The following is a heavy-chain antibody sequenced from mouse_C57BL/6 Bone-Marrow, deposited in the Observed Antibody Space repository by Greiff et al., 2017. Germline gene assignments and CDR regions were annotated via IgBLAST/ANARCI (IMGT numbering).Heavy chain of an antibody. CDR1: GYTFTNYW. V-gene: IGHV1-63*01. Sequence: QVQLKQSGAELVRPGTSVKMSCKASGYTFTNYWIGWAKQRPGHGLEWIGDIYPGGGYTNYNEKFKGKATLTADKSSSTAYMQFSILTSEDSAIYYCARTLDYYVSWYAMDYWGQGTSVTVSS. CDR2: IYPGGGYT. CDR3: ARTLDYYVSWYAMDY. J-gene: IGHJ4*01. D-gene: IGHD1-1*01.